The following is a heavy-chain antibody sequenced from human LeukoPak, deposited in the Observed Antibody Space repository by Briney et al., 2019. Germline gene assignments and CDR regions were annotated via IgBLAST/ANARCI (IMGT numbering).Heavy chain of an antibody. CDR2: ISYDGSNK. D-gene: IGHD4/OR15-4a*01. CDR3: AKTAVVITFRFDD. V-gene: IGHV3-30-3*02. CDR1: GFTFSGYP. Sequence: GGSLRLSCAASGFTFSGYPIHWVRQAPGKGLEWVAVISYDGSNKYYADSVKGRFTISRDNSKNMVYLQMNSLRADDTAVYYCAKTAVVITFRFDDWGQGALVTASS. J-gene: IGHJ4*02.